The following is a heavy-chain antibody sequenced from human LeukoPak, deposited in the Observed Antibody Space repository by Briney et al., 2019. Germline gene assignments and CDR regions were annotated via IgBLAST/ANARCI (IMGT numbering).Heavy chain of an antibody. CDR3: ARGVHYYGSGSYPPLD. D-gene: IGHD3-10*01. J-gene: IGHJ4*02. Sequence: GASVKVSCKASGYTFTSYYMHWVRQAPGQGLEWMGTINPSGGSTSYAQKFQGRVTMTRDMSTSTVYMELSSLRSEDTAVYYCARGVHYYGSGSYPPLDWGQGTLVTVSS. CDR2: INPSGGST. V-gene: IGHV1-46*01. CDR1: GYTFTSYY.